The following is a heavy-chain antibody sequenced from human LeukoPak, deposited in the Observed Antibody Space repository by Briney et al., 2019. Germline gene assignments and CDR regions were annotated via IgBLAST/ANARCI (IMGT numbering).Heavy chain of an antibody. CDR2: IRYDGSNE. CDR1: GFTFSSYG. V-gene: IGHV3-30*02. Sequence: GGSLRLSCAASGFTFSSYGMIWIRQAPGKGLEWVASIRYDGSNEYYADSVKGRFTISRDNSRNTLYLQMNSLRAEDTAVYYCARDIAVADYWGQGTLVTVSS. D-gene: IGHD6-19*01. CDR3: ARDIAVADY. J-gene: IGHJ4*02.